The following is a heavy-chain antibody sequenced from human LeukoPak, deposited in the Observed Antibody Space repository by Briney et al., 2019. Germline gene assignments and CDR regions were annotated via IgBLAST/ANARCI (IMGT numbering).Heavy chain of an antibody. CDR3: AKDGASSGYGSDY. CDR2: IWYDGSNK. J-gene: IGHJ4*02. Sequence: PGGSLRLSCAASGFTFSSYGMHWVRQAPGKGLEWVAVIWYDGSNKYYADSVKGRFTISRDNSKNTLYLQMNSLRAEDTAVYYCAKDGASSGYGSDYWGQGTLVTVSS. D-gene: IGHD3-22*01. CDR1: GFTFSSYG. V-gene: IGHV3-33*06.